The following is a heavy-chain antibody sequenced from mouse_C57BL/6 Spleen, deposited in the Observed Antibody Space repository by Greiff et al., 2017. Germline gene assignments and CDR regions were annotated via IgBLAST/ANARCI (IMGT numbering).Heavy chain of an antibody. Sequence: QVQLKQSGPELVKPGASVKISCKASGYSFTSYYIHWVKQRPGQGLEWIGWIYPGSGNTKYNEKFKGKATLTADTSSSTAYMQLSSLTSADSAVYYCARSELTGTWFAYWGQGTLVTVAA. CDR3: ARSELTGTWFAY. V-gene: IGHV1-66*01. CDR1: GYSFTSYY. CDR2: IYPGSGNT. D-gene: IGHD4-1*01. J-gene: IGHJ3*01.